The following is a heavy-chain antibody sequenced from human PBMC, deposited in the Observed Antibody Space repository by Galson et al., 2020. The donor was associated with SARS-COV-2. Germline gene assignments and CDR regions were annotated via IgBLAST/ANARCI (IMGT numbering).Heavy chain of an antibody. Sequence: PGGSLRLSCAASGFTFRSYWMSWVRQAPGKGLEWVANIKQDGSDRYYVDSVKGRFTISIDNAKNSLYLQMNSLRAEDTAVYHCARDQDGYNDFWGQGTLVTVSS. V-gene: IGHV3-7*01. D-gene: IGHD5-12*01. CDR3: ARDQDGYNDF. CDR1: GFTFRSYW. CDR2: IKQDGSDR. J-gene: IGHJ4*02.